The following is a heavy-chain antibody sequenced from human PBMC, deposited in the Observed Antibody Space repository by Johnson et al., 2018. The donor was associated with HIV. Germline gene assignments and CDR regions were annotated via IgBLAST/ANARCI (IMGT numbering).Heavy chain of an antibody. J-gene: IGHJ3*02. CDR2: LKTDGSST. CDR1: GFTFNYFG. CDR3: AREGDYVWGPGKVSDI. D-gene: IGHD3-16*01. V-gene: IGHV3-74*02. Sequence: VQLVESGGGLVQPGGSLRLSCVASGFTFNYFGMHWVRQAPGQGLVWVSRLKTDGSSTAYADSVKGRFTISRDNAENTLYLQMNSLRAEDTAVYYCAREGDYVWGPGKVSDIWGQGTMVTVSS.